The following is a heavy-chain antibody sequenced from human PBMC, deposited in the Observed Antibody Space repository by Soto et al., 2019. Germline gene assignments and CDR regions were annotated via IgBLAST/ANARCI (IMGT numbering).Heavy chain of an antibody. J-gene: IGHJ4*02. CDR1: GYTFTNYY. V-gene: IGHV1-46*04. D-gene: IGHD1-1*01. CDR2: INPSARSA. CDR3: ARDNSAANGVLDH. Sequence: GPSVQVSCKASGYTFTNYYLHWVRQAPGQGLEWVGMINPSARSASYAQKLRGRLTMDRDTSTTTVYMELSRLTSEDTAVYYCARDNSAANGVLDHWGLGTLVTVSS.